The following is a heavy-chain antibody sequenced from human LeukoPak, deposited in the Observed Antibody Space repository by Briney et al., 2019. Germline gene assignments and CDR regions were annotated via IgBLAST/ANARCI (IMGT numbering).Heavy chain of an antibody. CDR1: GGSISSNY. V-gene: IGHV4-4*07. J-gene: IGHJ4*02. CDR2: IYTSGST. Sequence: SETLSVTCTVSGGSISSNYWSCIRQPAGKGLEWIGRIYTSGSTNYNPSLKSRVTMSLHTSKNQFSLKLSSVTAADTAVYYCARGPDYYGSGGADGFDSWGQGTLVTVTS. CDR3: ARGPDYYGSGGADGFDS. D-gene: IGHD3-10*01.